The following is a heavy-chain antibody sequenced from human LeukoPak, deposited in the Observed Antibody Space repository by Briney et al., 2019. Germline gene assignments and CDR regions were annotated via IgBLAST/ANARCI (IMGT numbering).Heavy chain of an antibody. CDR1: GGSITQTNY. J-gene: IGHJ4*02. Sequence: PSGTLSLTCGVSGGSITQTNYGTWVRQPPGKGLEWIGEVNLQGSTNYNPSLMGRVTISVDKSENHVSLQLTSVTAADTAVYYCAREGGPYRPLDYSGQGTLVTVSS. CDR2: VNLQGST. V-gene: IGHV4-4*02. CDR3: AREGGPYRPLDY.